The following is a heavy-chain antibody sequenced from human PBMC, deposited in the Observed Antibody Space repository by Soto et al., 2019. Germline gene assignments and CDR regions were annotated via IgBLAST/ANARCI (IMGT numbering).Heavy chain of an antibody. D-gene: IGHD3-3*01. CDR3: AKERIPPYYDFWSGYACADDAFDI. J-gene: IGHJ3*02. V-gene: IGHV3-23*01. Sequence: GGSLRLSCAASGFTFSSYAMSWVRQAPGKGLEWVSAISGSGGSTYYADSVKGRLTISRDNSKNTLYLQMNSLRAEDTAVYYCAKERIPPYYDFWSGYACADDAFDIWGQGTMVTVSS. CDR1: GFTFSSYA. CDR2: ISGSGGST.